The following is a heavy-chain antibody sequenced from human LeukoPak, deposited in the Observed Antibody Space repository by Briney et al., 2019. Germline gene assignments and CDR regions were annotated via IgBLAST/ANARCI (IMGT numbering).Heavy chain of an antibody. CDR3: VRVDDVLSAYSPV. CDR2: VSPYYGNT. J-gene: IGHJ4*02. CDR1: GYTFTRYG. V-gene: IGHV1-18*01. Sequence: ASVKVSCRTSGYTFTRYGITWVRQAPGEGLEWIGWVSPYYGNTNYAQKLQDRVTTTTDTSTSTAYMELRSLRSDDTAVYYCVRVDDVLSAYSPVWGQGTLVSVSS. D-gene: IGHD3-3*01.